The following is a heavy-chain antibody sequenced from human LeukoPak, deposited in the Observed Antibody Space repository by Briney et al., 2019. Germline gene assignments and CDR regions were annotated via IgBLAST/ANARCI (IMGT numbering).Heavy chain of an antibody. D-gene: IGHD6-13*01. J-gene: IGHJ3*02. V-gene: IGHV3-74*01. CDR3: ARVSSSWDDAFDI. Sequence: PGGSLRLSCAASGFTFSSYWMHWVRQAPGKGLVWVSRINSDGSSTSYADSVKGRFTISRDNAKNTLYLQMNSLRAEDTAVYYCARVSSSWDDAFDIWGQGTMVTVSP. CDR2: INSDGSST. CDR1: GFTFSSYW.